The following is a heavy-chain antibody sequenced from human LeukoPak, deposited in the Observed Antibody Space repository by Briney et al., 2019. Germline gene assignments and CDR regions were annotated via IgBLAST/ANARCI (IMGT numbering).Heavy chain of an antibody. CDR3: AKVEETTVTTPGYFQH. Sequence: PGGSLRLSCAASGFTFSSYGMHWVRQAPGKGLEWVSGISWNSGSIGYADSVKGRFTISRDNAKSSLYLQMNSLRAEDTALYYCAKVEETTVTTPGYFQHWGQGTLVTVSS. J-gene: IGHJ1*01. CDR2: ISWNSGSI. V-gene: IGHV3-9*01. CDR1: GFTFSSYG. D-gene: IGHD4-17*01.